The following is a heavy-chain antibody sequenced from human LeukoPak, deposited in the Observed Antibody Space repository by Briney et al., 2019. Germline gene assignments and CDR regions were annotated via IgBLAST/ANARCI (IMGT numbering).Heavy chain of an antibody. Sequence: SETLSLTCAVYGGSFSGYYWSWIRQPPGKGLEWIGEINHSGSTNYNPSLKSRVTISVDTSKNQFSLKLNSVTAADTAVYYCARGQEYSSPQRAGNWFDPWGQGTLVTVSS. J-gene: IGHJ5*02. CDR3: ARGQEYSSPQRAGNWFDP. V-gene: IGHV4-34*01. D-gene: IGHD6-6*01. CDR2: INHSGST. CDR1: GGSFSGYY.